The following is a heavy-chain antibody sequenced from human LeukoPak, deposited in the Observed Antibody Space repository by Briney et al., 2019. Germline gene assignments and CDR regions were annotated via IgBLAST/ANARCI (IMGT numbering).Heavy chain of an antibody. CDR2: INHSGST. V-gene: IGHV4-34*01. D-gene: IGHD3-10*01. J-gene: IGHJ4*02. CDR3: ARVTYYYGFDY. CDR1: GGSFSGYY. Sequence: SETLSLTCAVYGGSFSGYYWSWIRQPPGKGLEWIGEINHSGSTNYNPSLKSRVTISVDTSKNQFSLKLSSVTAADTAVCYCARVTYYYGFDYWGQGTLVTVSS.